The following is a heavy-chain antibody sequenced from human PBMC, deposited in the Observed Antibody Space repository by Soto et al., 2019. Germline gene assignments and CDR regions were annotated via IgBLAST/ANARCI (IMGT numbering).Heavy chain of an antibody. CDR1: GYSFTSYW. CDR2: IYPGDSDT. D-gene: IGHD3-9*01. CDR3: ARSRWDFDWFVRDDAFDI. Sequence: GESLKISCKGSGYSFTSYWIGWVRQMPGKGLEWMGIIYPGDSDTRYSPSFQGQVTISADKSISTAYLQWSSLKASDTAMYYCARSRWDFDWFVRDDAFDIWGQGTMVTVS. V-gene: IGHV5-51*01. J-gene: IGHJ3*02.